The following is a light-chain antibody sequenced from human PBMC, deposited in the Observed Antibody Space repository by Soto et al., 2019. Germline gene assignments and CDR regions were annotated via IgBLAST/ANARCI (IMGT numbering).Light chain of an antibody. CDR1: QSVNSN. CDR3: QQHGQWPIT. CDR2: GIS. V-gene: IGKV3D-15*01. J-gene: IGKJ5*01. Sequence: EILMTESPATGSLSRGERSTLSFASSQSVNSNYLAWYQQKPGQAPRLLIYGISKRATDIPDRFSGSGSGIEFTLTISSLQPEDFATYYCQQHGQWPITFGQGTRLEIK.